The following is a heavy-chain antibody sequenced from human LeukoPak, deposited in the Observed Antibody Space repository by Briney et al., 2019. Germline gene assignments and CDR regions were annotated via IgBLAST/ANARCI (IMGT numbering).Heavy chain of an antibody. CDR3: AKDRGYSGYFAYYFDY. V-gene: IGHV3-48*03. CDR2: ISSSGSTI. D-gene: IGHD5-12*01. Sequence: PGGSLRLSCAASGFTFSSYEMNWVRQAPGKGLEWVSYISSSGSTIYYADSVKGRFTISRDNSKNTLYLQMNSLRAEDMAVYYCAKDRGYSGYFAYYFDYWGQGTLVTVSS. J-gene: IGHJ4*02. CDR1: GFTFSSYE.